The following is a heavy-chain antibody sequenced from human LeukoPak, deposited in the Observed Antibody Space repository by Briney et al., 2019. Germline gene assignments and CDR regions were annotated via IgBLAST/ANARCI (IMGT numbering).Heavy chain of an antibody. V-gene: IGHV3-74*01. Sequence: VGSLRLSCAAPGFTFSTYWMHCVRQAPGKGLVWVSHIRPDGSTTTYGDSVKGRFTISRDNAKNTLYLQMNSLRAEDTAVYYCARDRGYTQDYWGQGTLVTVSS. D-gene: IGHD5-12*01. CDR2: IRPDGSTT. CDR3: ARDRGYTQDY. J-gene: IGHJ4*02. CDR1: GFTFSTYW.